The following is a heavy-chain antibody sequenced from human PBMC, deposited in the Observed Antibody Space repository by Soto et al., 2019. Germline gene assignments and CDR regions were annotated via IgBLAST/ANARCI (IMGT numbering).Heavy chain of an antibody. CDR1: GYTFTDYY. CDR3: ATKLELWGSYYYYYDMDV. CDR2: ISPNSGGT. J-gene: IGHJ6*02. Sequence: ASVKVSCKASGYTFTDYYMHWVRQAPGQGLEWMGWISPNSGGTNYAQKFQGRVTMTRDTSISTAYMELSRLRSDDTAVYYCATKLELWGSYYYYYDMDVWGQGTTVTVSS. V-gene: IGHV1-2*02. D-gene: IGHD1-7*01.